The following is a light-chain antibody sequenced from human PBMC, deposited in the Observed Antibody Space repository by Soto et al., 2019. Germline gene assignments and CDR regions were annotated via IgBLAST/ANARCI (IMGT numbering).Light chain of an antibody. CDR1: TSNIGSNY. J-gene: IGLJ1*01. V-gene: IGLV1-47*01. CDR3: ASWDDSLNGFYV. Sequence: QSVLTQPPSASGTPGQGVTISCSGSTSNIGSNYVYWYQQLPGTAPKLLIYRNNQRPSWVPDRCSGSKSGTSASRAISGFRFDDEAEYFCASWDDSLNGFYVFGTGTKLTVL. CDR2: RNN.